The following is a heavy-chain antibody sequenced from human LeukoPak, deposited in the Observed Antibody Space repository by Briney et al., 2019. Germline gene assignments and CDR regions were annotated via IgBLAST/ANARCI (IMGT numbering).Heavy chain of an antibody. V-gene: IGHV1-8*01. D-gene: IGHD2-15*01. J-gene: IGHJ4*02. CDR1: GYTFTSYD. CDR3: ARDCSGGSCYNDANFDY. CDR2: MNPNSGNT. Sequence: ASVKVSCKASGYTFTSYDINWVRQATGQGLEWMGWMNPNSGNTGYAQKFQGRVTMTRNTSISTAYMEQSSLRSEHTAVYYCARDCSGGSCYNDANFDYWGQGTLVTVSS.